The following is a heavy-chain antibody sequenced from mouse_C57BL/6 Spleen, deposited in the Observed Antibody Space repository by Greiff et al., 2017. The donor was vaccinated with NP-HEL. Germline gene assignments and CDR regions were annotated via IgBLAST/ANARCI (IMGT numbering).Heavy chain of an antibody. CDR2: INYDGSST. V-gene: IGHV5-16*01. D-gene: IGHD1-1*01. CDR1: GFTFSDYY. J-gene: IGHJ1*03. CDR3: ARDKYYGSSWYFDV. Sequence: EVKLMESEGGLVQPGSSMKLSCTASGFTFSDYYMAWVRQVPEKGLEWVANINYDGSSTYYLDSLKSRFIISRDNAKNILYLQMSSLKSEDTATYYCARDKYYGSSWYFDVWGTRTTVTVSS.